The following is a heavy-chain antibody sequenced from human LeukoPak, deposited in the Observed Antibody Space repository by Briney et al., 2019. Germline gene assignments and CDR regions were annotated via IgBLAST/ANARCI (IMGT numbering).Heavy chain of an antibody. Sequence: ASVKVSCKASGGTFSSYAISWVRQAPGQGLEWMGRIIPIFGTANYAQKFQGRVTITTDESTSTAYMELSSLRSEDTAVYYCARGQWSRTPGYCSGGSCFVYWFDPWGQGTLVTVSS. V-gene: IGHV1-69*05. J-gene: IGHJ5*02. CDR2: IIPIFGTA. D-gene: IGHD2-15*01. CDR1: GGTFSSYA. CDR3: ARGQWSRTPGYCSGGSCFVYWFDP.